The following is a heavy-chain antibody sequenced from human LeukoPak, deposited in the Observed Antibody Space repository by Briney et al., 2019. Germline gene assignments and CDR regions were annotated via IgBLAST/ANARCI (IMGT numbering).Heavy chain of an antibody. CDR3: AHRKNYYDSSVFDN. D-gene: IGHD3-22*01. Sequence: KKSGPTLVNPTQTLTLTCTFSGFSLNTRGVGVGWIRQPQGRALEWLALIYWDDDRRYSPSLKSRLTITKDTSKNQVVLTMTNMDPVDTATYFCAHRKNYYDSSVFDNWGQGTLVTVSS. J-gene: IGHJ4*02. CDR2: IYWDDDR. CDR1: GFSLNTRGVG. V-gene: IGHV2-5*02.